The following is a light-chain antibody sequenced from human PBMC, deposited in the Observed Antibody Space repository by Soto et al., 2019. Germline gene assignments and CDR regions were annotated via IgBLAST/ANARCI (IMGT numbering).Light chain of an antibody. V-gene: IGKV3-20*01. CDR1: QSVSSSY. J-gene: IGKJ5*01. CDR2: GAS. CDR3: QQYGSSPPLT. Sequence: EIVLTQSPGTLSLSPGERATLSCRAIQSVSSSYLAWYQQKPGQAPRLLIYGASSRATGIPDRFSGSGFGTDFTLTISRLEPEDFAVYYCQQYGSSPPLTFGQGTRLEIK.